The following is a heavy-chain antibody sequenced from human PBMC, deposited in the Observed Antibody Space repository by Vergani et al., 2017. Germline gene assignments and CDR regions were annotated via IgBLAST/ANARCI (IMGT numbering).Heavy chain of an antibody. CDR1: GGSFNDYW. D-gene: IGHD2-8*01. V-gene: IGHV4-34*01. CDR2: IRHDGIT. CDR3: AREGYGTNGVCFTLFDV. J-gene: IGHJ4*02. Sequence: QAQLQQWGAGLLKPSETLSLTCAIYGGSFNDYWWTWIRQPPGKGLEWIGEIRHDGITHYSPSLKSRVTISIDTSTHQFSLNLRSVTAADTAVYYCAREGYGTNGVCFTLFDVWGQGALVTVSS.